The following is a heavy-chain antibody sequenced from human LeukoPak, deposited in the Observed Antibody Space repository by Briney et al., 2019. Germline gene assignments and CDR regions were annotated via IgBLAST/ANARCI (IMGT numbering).Heavy chain of an antibody. J-gene: IGHJ4*02. CDR2: INSDGRST. CDR3: ARDVWGDRDGFFDN. CDR1: GFTFSSYW. D-gene: IGHD5-24*01. V-gene: IGHV3-74*01. Sequence: GGSLRLSCAASGFTFSSYWMHWVRQAPGKGLVWVSRINSDGRSTSYGDSVTGRFTVSRDNAKNTLYLQMNSLRAEDTAVYYCARDVWGDRDGFFDNWGQGTLVTVSS.